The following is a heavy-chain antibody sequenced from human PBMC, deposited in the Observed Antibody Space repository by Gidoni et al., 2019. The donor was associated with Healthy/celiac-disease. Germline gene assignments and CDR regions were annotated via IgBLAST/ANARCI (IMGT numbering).Heavy chain of an antibody. CDR3: ARLSSGYPSNFDY. J-gene: IGHJ4*02. V-gene: IGHV5-10-1*01. CDR2: IDPSDSYT. D-gene: IGHD3-22*01. Sequence: EVQLVQSGTVVKKPGASLRIYWKGYGYRFTSYWSSWVRQMPGKGLECMGRIDPSDSYTTYIPSFQGHVTFSADKFISTAYLQWSSLKASDTAIYYCARLSSGYPSNFDYWGQGTLVTVSS. CDR1: GYRFTSYW.